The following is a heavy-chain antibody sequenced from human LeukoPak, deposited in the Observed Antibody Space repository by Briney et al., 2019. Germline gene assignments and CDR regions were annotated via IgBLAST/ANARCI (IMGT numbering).Heavy chain of an antibody. CDR2: ISYDGSNK. J-gene: IGHJ3*02. V-gene: IGHV3-30*04. Sequence: GRSLRLSCAASGFTFSSYAMHWVRQAPGKGLEWVAVISYDGSNKYYADSVKGRFTIPRDNSKNTLYLQMNSLRAEDTAVYYCAREVATAAFDIWGQGTMVTVSS. CDR3: AREVATAAFDI. D-gene: IGHD5-12*01. CDR1: GFTFSSYA.